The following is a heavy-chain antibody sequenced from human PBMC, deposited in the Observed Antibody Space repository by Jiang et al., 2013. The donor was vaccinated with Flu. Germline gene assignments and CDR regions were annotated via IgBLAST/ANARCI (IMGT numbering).Heavy chain of an antibody. CDR3: ARSYSGSPSFFDY. J-gene: IGHJ4*02. CDR2: IYYSGST. D-gene: IGHD1-26*01. CDR1: GGSISSSSYY. Sequence: GPGLVKPSETLSLTCTVSGGSISSSSYYWGWIRQPPGKGLEWIGNIYYSGSTYYDPSLKSRVTISVDTSRNQFSLKLSSVTAADTAVYYCARSYSGSPSFFDYWGQGTLVTVSS. V-gene: IGHV4-39*01.